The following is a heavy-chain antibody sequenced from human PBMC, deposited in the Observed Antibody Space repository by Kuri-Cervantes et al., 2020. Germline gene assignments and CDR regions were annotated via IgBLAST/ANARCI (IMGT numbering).Heavy chain of an antibody. Sequence: SLKISCAASGFTFDDYAMHWVPQAPGRGLEWVLGISWNSGSIGYADSVKGRFTISRDNAKNSLYLQMNSLRAEDTALYYCAKAPKDASAFDIWGQGTMVTVSS. CDR2: ISWNSGSI. CDR1: GFTFDDYA. J-gene: IGHJ3*02. V-gene: IGHV3-9*01. CDR3: AKAPKDASAFDI.